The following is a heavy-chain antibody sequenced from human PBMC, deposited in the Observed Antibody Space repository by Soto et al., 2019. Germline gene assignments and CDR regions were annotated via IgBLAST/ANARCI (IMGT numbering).Heavy chain of an antibody. Sequence: QVRLRESGPQVVKPSATLSLNCNVSGGAFRSYFWSWIRQSPGKGLEWIGNIHSSGRSNYNPSFKSRVSMLIDPSKNQFSVRLTSVTPADTAVYYCARDDPFDPWGQGILVTVSS. V-gene: IGHV4-59*01. CDR1: GGAFRSYF. CDR2: IHSSGRS. CDR3: ARDDPFDP. J-gene: IGHJ5*02.